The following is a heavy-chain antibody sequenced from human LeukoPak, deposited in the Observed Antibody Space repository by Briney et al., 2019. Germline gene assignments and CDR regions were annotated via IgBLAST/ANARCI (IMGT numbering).Heavy chain of an antibody. CDR2: IIPILGIA. CDR1: GGTFSSYA. D-gene: IGHD3-10*01. Sequence: SVKVSCKASGGTFSSYAISWVRQAPGQGLEWMGGIIPILGIANYAQKFQGRVTITADKFTSTAYMELSSLRSEDTAVYYCARDRHYYGSGSYCKFDYWGQGTLVTVSS. J-gene: IGHJ4*02. CDR3: ARDRHYYGSGSYCKFDY. V-gene: IGHV1-69*10.